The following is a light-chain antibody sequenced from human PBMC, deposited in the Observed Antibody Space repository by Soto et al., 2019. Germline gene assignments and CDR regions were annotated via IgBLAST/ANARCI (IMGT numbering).Light chain of an antibody. CDR2: EGN. V-gene: IGLV2-23*01. CDR1: SSDVGRYNL. J-gene: IGLJ1*01. Sequence: QSVLTQPASVSGSPGQSITISCSGTSSDVGRYNLVSWYQQHPGKAPKLMLYEGNKRPSGVSDRFSGSKTDNTASLTISGLQAVDEADYYCCSFAGDNTYVFGTGTKVTVL. CDR3: CSFAGDNTYV.